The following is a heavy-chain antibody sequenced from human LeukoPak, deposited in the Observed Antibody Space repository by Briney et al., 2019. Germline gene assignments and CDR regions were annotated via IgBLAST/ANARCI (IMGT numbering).Heavy chain of an antibody. V-gene: IGHV4-34*01. D-gene: IGHD3-10*01. J-gene: IGHJ4*02. CDR1: GGSISGYY. Sequence: PSETLSLTCTVSGGSISGYYWSWIRQPPGKGLEWIGEINHSGSTNYNPSLKSRVTISVDTSKNQFSLKLSSVTAADTAVYYCARRGLRNDYWGQGTLVTVSS. CDR2: INHSGST. CDR3: ARRGLRNDY.